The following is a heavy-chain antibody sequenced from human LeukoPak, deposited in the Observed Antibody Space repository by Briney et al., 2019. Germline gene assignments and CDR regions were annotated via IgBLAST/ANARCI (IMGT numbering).Heavy chain of an antibody. CDR1: GGSISSGGYY. J-gene: IGHJ4*02. V-gene: IGHV4-61*08. Sequence: SETLSLTCTVSGGSISSGGYYWSWIRQPPGKGLEWIGYIYYSGSTNYNPSLKSRVTISVDTSKNQFSLKLSSVTAADTAVYYCARQEGPYYFDYWGQGTLVTVSS. CDR2: IYYSGST. CDR3: ARQEGPYYFDY.